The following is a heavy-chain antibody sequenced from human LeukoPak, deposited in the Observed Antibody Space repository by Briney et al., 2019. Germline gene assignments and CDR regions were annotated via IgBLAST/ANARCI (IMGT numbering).Heavy chain of an antibody. CDR3: ARDPESSSFFDY. CDR2: ISYDGSNK. Sequence: VISYDGSNKYYADSVKGRFTISRDNSKNTLYLQMNSLRAEDTAVYYCARDPESSSFFDYWGQGTLVTVSS. J-gene: IGHJ4*02. D-gene: IGHD6-6*01. V-gene: IGHV3-30-3*01.